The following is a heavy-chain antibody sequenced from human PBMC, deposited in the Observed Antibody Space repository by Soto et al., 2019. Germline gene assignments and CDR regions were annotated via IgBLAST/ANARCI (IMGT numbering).Heavy chain of an antibody. CDR3: ARDKNWAFDC. CDR2: IMSSTGPT. CDR1: EFTFNSYT. D-gene: IGHD7-27*01. Sequence: EVQLVESGGGSVQPGGSLRLSCAVSEFTFNSYTMNWVRQAPGRGLGRVSFIMSSTGPTYADSVKGRFTISRDNAKNSVYLQRNSLRDEDTAVYYCARDKNWAFDCWGQGILVTVSS. V-gene: IGHV3-48*02. J-gene: IGHJ4*02.